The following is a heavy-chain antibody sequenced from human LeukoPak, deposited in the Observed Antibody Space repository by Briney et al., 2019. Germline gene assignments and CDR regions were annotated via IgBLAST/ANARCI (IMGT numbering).Heavy chain of an antibody. Sequence: SVKVSCKASGGTFSSYAISWVRQAPGQGLEWMGRIIPIFGTANYAQKFQGRVTITTDESTSTAYMELSSLRSEDTAVYYCAKIGKYYDFWRDKRDAFDLWGQGTMVTVSS. J-gene: IGHJ3*01. D-gene: IGHD3-3*01. V-gene: IGHV1-69*05. CDR3: AKIGKYYDFWRDKRDAFDL. CDR2: IIPIFGTA. CDR1: GGTFSSYA.